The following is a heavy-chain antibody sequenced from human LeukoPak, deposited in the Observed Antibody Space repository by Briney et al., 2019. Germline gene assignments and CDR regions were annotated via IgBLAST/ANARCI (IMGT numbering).Heavy chain of an antibody. D-gene: IGHD2-15*01. CDR1: GFTFNTYT. CDR3: ARDAPPPYCSVGTCYFDY. V-gene: IGHV4-59*12. CDR2: IYYPEST. J-gene: IGHJ4*02. Sequence: GSLRLSCAASGFTFNTYTMNWVRQPPGKGLEWIGTIYYPESTYYNPSLKSRVTISLDTSKKQFSLNLRSVTAADTAVYYCARDAPPPYCSVGTCYFDYWGQGSLVTVSS.